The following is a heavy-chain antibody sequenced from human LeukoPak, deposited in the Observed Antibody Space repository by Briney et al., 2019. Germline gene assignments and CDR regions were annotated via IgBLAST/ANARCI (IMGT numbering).Heavy chain of an antibody. V-gene: IGHV3-53*04. J-gene: IGHJ6*02. CDR3: ARDAEYYYYGMDV. Sequence: GGSLRLSCAASGFTVSSNYMSWVRHAPGKGLEWVSVIYSGGSTYYADSVKGRFTISRHTSKNTLYLQMNSLRAEDTAVYYCARDAEYYYYGMDVWGQGTTVTVSS. D-gene: IGHD1-14*01. CDR1: GFTVSSNY. CDR2: IYSGGST.